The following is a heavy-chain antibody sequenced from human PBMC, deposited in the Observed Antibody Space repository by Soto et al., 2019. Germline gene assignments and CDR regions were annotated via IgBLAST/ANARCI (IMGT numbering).Heavy chain of an antibody. Sequence: ASVKVSCKASGYTFTSYDINWVRQATGQGLEWMGWMNPNSGNTGYAQKFQGRVTMTRNTSISTAYMELSSLRSGDTAVYYCARRRSGSYYRNPIDYWGQGTLVTVSS. V-gene: IGHV1-8*01. D-gene: IGHD1-26*01. CDR2: MNPNSGNT. J-gene: IGHJ4*02. CDR3: ARRRSGSYYRNPIDY. CDR1: GYTFTSYD.